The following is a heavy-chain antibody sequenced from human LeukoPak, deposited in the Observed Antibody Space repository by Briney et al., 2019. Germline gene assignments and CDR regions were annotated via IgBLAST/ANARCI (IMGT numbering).Heavy chain of an antibody. CDR2: IYTSGST. J-gene: IGHJ3*02. CDR3: ARKQLALYRGAFDI. D-gene: IGHD1-1*01. V-gene: IGHV4-61*02. Sequence: SQTLSLTCTVSGGSISSGSYYWSWIRQPAGKGLEWIGRIYTSGSTNYNPSLKSRVTISVDTSKNQFSLKLSSVTAADTAVYYCARKQLALYRGAFDIWGQGTMVTVSS. CDR1: GGSISSGSYY.